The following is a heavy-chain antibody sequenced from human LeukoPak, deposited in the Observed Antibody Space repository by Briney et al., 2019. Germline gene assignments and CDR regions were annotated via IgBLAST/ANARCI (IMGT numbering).Heavy chain of an antibody. V-gene: IGHV4-30-2*01. J-gene: IGHJ4*02. CDR2: IYYSGST. Sequence: PSQTLSLTCVVSGGPVSSDDHSWGWIRQPPGRDLEWIGYIYYSGSTYYNPSLKTRVAVSVDRSKNQFSLKLSSVTAADTALYFCATARMLWGVTVFDYWGQGILVTVSS. CDR3: ATARMLWGVTVFDY. D-gene: IGHD3-10*01. CDR1: GGPVSSDDHS.